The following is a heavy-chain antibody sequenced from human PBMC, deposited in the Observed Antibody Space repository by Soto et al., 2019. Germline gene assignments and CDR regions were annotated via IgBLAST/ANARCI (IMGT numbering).Heavy chain of an antibody. D-gene: IGHD6-19*01. Sequence: QVQLVQSGAEVKKPGASVKVSCKASGYTFTNYDISWVRQDTGQGHEWMGWMNPNSGKTGYEQKFQGRVTMTSDSSISTAHMALSSLRSEGTAVYYCARSDQQWVDFDYWGQGTLVTVSS. V-gene: IGHV1-8*01. J-gene: IGHJ4*02. CDR1: GYTFTNYD. CDR2: MNPNSGKT. CDR3: ARSDQQWVDFDY.